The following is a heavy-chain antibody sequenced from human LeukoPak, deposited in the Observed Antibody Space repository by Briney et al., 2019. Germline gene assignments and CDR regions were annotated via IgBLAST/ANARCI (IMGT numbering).Heavy chain of an antibody. Sequence: PGGSLRLSCAASGFTFSNYAMSWVRQAPGRGLEWVSAISGSGDYTNYADSVKGRFTISRDNSKNTLYLQMNSLKTEDTAVYYCAKGYCGGGTCYSGFLWGQGTLVTVSS. CDR2: ISGSGDYT. V-gene: IGHV3-23*01. D-gene: IGHD2-15*01. J-gene: IGHJ4*02. CDR1: GFTFSNYA. CDR3: AKGYCGGGTCYSGFL.